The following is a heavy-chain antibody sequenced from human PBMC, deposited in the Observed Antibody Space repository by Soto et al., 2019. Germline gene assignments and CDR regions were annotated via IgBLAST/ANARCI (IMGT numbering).Heavy chain of an antibody. CDR2: IYYSGST. J-gene: IGHJ4*02. V-gene: IGHV4-39*01. CDR1: GGSISSSSYY. D-gene: IGHD3-10*01. CDR3: ARQPYYGSGSYIH. Sequence: SETLPLTCTVPGGSISSSSYYWGWIRQPPGKGLEWIGSIYYSGSTYYNPSLKSRVTISVDTSKNQFSLKLSSVTAADTAVYYCARQPYYGSGSYIHWGQGTLVTVSS.